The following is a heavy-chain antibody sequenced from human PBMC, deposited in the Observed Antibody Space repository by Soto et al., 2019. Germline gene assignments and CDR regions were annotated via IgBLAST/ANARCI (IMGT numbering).Heavy chain of an antibody. CDR3: ARDSTVTTGYDAFDI. J-gene: IGHJ3*02. CDR1: GGSITSGGYY. V-gene: IGHV4-31*03. Sequence: QVQLQESGPGLVKPSQTLSLTCTVSGGSITSGGYYWSWIRQHPGKGLEWIGYIYYSGSTYDNPSLKSRVTISVDTSQNQLSLKLSSVTAADTAVYYCARDSTVTTGYDAFDIWGQGTMVTVSS. CDR2: IYYSGST. D-gene: IGHD4-17*01.